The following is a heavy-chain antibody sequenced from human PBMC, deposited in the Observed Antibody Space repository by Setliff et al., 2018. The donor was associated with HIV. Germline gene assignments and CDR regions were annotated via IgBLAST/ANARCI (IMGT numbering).Heavy chain of an antibody. V-gene: IGHV3-30*02. CDR1: GFAFSSHG. CDR2: IRYDGSDI. J-gene: IGHJ4*02. CDR3: AKDPYYGSGSYLYYFDY. Sequence: GGSLRLSCEASGFAFSSHGMHWLRQAPGKGLEWVTFIRYDGSDIHYADSVKGRFTISRDNSKNTLYLQMNSLRVEDAAVYYCAKDPYYGSGSYLYYFDYWGQGTLVTVSS. D-gene: IGHD3-10*01.